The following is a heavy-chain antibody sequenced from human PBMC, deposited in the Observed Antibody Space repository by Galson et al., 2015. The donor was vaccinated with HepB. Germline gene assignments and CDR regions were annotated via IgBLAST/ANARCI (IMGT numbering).Heavy chain of an antibody. CDR1: GFTFSSYW. J-gene: IGHJ3*02. CDR2: INSGGSFT. D-gene: IGHD3-3*01. CDR3: ARSKGFLEWSLYDAFDI. V-gene: IGHV3-74*01. Sequence: SLRLSCAASGFTFSSYWLNWVRQVPGKGLVWVSRINSGGSFTSYADSVKGRFTISRDNAKNTVFLQMNSLRAEDTAVYYCARSKGFLEWSLYDAFDIWGQGTMVTVSS.